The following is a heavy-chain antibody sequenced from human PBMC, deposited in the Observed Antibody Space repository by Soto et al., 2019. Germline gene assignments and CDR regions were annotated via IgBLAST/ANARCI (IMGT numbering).Heavy chain of an antibody. V-gene: IGHV5-10-1*01. Sequence: GESLKISCKGSGYSFTSYWISWVRQMPGKGLEWMGRIDPSDSYTNYSPSFQGHVTISADKSISTAYLQWSSLKASDTAMYYCARHQEGSSWYYYYGMDVWGQGTTVTVYS. D-gene: IGHD6-13*01. CDR1: GYSFTSYW. CDR2: IDPSDSYT. CDR3: ARHQEGSSWYYYYGMDV. J-gene: IGHJ6*02.